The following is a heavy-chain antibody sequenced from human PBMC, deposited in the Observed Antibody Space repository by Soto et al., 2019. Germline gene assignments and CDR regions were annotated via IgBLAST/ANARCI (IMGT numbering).Heavy chain of an antibody. V-gene: IGHV4-4*07. Sequence: KPSETLSLTCTVSGGSISSYYWSWIRQPAGKGLEWIGRIYTSGSTNYNPSLKSRVTMSVDTSKNQFSLKLSSVTAADTAVYYCARDARSYDSSGYYYSDAFDIWGQGTMVTVSS. CDR3: ARDARSYDSSGYYYSDAFDI. J-gene: IGHJ3*02. CDR1: GGSISSYY. D-gene: IGHD3-22*01. CDR2: IYTSGST.